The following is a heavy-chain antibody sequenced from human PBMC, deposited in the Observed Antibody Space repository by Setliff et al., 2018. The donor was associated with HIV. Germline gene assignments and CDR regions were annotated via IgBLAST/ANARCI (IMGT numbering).Heavy chain of an antibody. CDR1: GYTFSGYY. D-gene: IGHD3-3*01. V-gene: IGHV1-2*02. J-gene: IGHJ4*02. CDR3: AKDSRLVRYDFWSAAYIFDN. CDR2: INLNSGGT. Sequence: ASVKVSCKASGYTFSGYYMHWVRQAPGQGLEWMGWINLNSGGTNYAQKFQGRVTITRDMSTSTAYMELRSLRAEDTAVYYCAKDSRLVRYDFWSAAYIFDNWGQGTLVTVSS.